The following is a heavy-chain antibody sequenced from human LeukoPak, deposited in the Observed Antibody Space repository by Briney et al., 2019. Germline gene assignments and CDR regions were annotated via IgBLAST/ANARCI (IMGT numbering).Heavy chain of an antibody. D-gene: IGHD3-10*01. CDR1: GGTFSSYA. CDR3: ARDRHYYATSGSFDY. Sequence: SVKVSCKASGGTFSSYAISWLRQAPGQGLEWMGRIIPIFGTANYAQRFQGRVTITTDESTSTAYMELSSLRSEDTAVYYCARDRHYYATSGSFDYWGQGTLVTVSS. J-gene: IGHJ4*02. CDR2: IIPIFGTA. V-gene: IGHV1-69*05.